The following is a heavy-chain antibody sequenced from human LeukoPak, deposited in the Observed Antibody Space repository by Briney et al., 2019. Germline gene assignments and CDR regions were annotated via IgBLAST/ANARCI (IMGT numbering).Heavy chain of an antibody. D-gene: IGHD2-15*01. Sequence: GGSLRLSCAASGFTFSDYYMSWIRQAPGKGLEWVSYISSSSSYTNYADSVKGRFTTSRDNAKNSLYLQMNSLRAEDTAVYYCARMVVAATPPDYWGQGTLVTVSS. J-gene: IGHJ4*02. V-gene: IGHV3-11*03. CDR2: ISSSSSYT. CDR3: ARMVVAATPPDY. CDR1: GFTFSDYY.